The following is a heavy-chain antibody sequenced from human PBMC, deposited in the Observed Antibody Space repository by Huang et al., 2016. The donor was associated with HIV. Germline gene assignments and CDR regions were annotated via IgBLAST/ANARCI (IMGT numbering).Heavy chain of an antibody. Sequence: QVQLVQSGAEVRKPGYSVKVSCRASGGSFNNFGINWVRQAPGQGLEWIGGIIPRFGTRNDSQRFQGRVTITADETTGVVYMELSSLRSDDTAVYFCAKRGGAWGSPYAFDLWGPGTMVTVSS. CDR2: IIPRFGTR. CDR1: GGSFNNFG. V-gene: IGHV1-69*13. D-gene: IGHD3-16*01. J-gene: IGHJ3*01. CDR3: AKRGGAWGSPYAFDL.